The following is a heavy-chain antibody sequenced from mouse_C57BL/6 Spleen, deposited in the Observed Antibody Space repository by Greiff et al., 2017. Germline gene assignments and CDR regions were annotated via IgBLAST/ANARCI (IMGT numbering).Heavy chain of an antibody. CDR2: ISDGGSYT. J-gene: IGHJ3*01. V-gene: IGHV5-4*03. D-gene: IGHD2-3*01. Sequence: EVKLMESGGGLVKPGGSLKLSCAASGFTFSSYAMSWVRQTPEKRLEWVATISDGGSYTYYPDNVKGRFTISRDNAKNNLYLQMSHLKSEDTAMYYCARVYDGYWGFAYWGQGTLVTVSA. CDR3: ARVYDGYWGFAY. CDR1: GFTFSSYA.